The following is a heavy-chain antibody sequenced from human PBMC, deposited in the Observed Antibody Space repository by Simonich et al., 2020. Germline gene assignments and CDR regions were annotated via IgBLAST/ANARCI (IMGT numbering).Heavy chain of an antibody. D-gene: IGHD5-12*01. CDR1: GGSFRGYY. J-gene: IGHJ6*02. CDR2: INHSGST. Sequence: QVQLQQWGAGLLKPSETLSPTCAVYGGSFRGYYWSWVRQPPGKGQEWIGEINHSGSTNDYPSLKSRATRGVNASKNEFSLRLSSVAAADSAVYYCARDRVRDGYPAGDVDVWGQGTTVTVSS. CDR3: ARDRVRDGYPAGDVDV. V-gene: IGHV4-34*04.